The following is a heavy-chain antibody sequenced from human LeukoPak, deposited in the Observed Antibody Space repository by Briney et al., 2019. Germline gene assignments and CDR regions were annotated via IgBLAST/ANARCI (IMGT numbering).Heavy chain of an antibody. CDR3: ARGYKRATVTRNWFDP. Sequence: PSETLSLTCAVSGGSISSGGYSWSWIRQPPGKGLEWIGYIYYSGSTYYNPSLKSRVTISVDTSKNQFSLKLSSVTAADTAVYYCARGYKRATVTRNWFDPWGQGTLVTVSS. V-gene: IGHV4-30-4*07. CDR2: IYYSGST. D-gene: IGHD4-17*01. J-gene: IGHJ5*02. CDR1: GGSISSGGYS.